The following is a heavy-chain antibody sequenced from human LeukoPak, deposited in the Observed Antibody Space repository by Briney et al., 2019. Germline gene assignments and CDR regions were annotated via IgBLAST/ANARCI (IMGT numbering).Heavy chain of an antibody. CDR3: ARDQVVPAAGARYYYYGMDV. CDR2: IYYSGST. V-gene: IGHV4-61*01. CDR1: GGSVSSGSYY. D-gene: IGHD2-2*01. J-gene: IGHJ6*04. Sequence: SETLSLTCTVSGGSVSSGSYYWSWIRQPPGKGLEWIGCIYYSGSTNYNPSLKNRVTISVDTSKNQFSLKLSSVTAADTAVYYCARDQVVPAAGARYYYYGMDVWGKGTTVTVSS.